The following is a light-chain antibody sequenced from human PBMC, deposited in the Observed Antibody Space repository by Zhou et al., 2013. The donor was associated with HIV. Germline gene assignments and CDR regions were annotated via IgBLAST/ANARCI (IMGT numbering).Light chain of an antibody. V-gene: IGKV3-20*01. Sequence: EIVMTQSPATLSVSPGERVTLSCRASQSVSGNLAWYQQKPGQPPRLLIFGASNRAAGVPNRFSGRGSGSTSGTDFTLTISRLEPEDFAVYYCQQYGGSPWTFGQGTKVDIK. CDR2: GAS. CDR3: QQYGGSPWT. CDR1: QSVSGN. J-gene: IGKJ1*01.